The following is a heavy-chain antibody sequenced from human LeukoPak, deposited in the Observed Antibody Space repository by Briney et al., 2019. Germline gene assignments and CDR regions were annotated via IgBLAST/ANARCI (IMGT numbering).Heavy chain of an antibody. CDR2: IYYSGTT. CDR1: GGSISHYY. CDR3: AREDPQTTVPEGMDV. J-gene: IGHJ6*02. Sequence: SETLSLTCTVSGGSISHYYWSWIRQSPGKGLEWIGYIYYSGTTNYNPSLKSRVTISVDTSRNQFSLQLRSVTAADTTVYYCAREDPQTTVPEGMDVWGQGTTVIVSS. V-gene: IGHV4-59*01. D-gene: IGHD4-17*01.